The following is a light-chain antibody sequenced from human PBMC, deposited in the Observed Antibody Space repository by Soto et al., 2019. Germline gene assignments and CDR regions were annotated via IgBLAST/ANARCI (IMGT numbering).Light chain of an antibody. CDR2: DVS. Sequence: QSALTHPRSLSGSPGQSVTISCTGTSSDVGGYDYVSWYQQKPGKAPKFLIYDVSKRPSGVPDRFSGSKSGNTASLTVSGLQAEDDADYYCSSHAGSNNYVLGTGTKVTV. J-gene: IGLJ1*01. CDR1: SSDVGGYDY. V-gene: IGLV2-8*01. CDR3: SSHAGSNNYV.